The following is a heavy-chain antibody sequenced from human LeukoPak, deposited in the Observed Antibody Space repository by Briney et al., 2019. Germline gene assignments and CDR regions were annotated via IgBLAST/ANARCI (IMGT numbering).Heavy chain of an antibody. CDR2: FNPNSGGT. CDR3: ARGLTDEHQLILHWFDP. D-gene: IGHD2-2*01. J-gene: IGHJ5*02. Sequence: ASVKVSCKASGYRFTDYYMHWVRPAPGQGLEWMGWFNPNSGGTNYAQKFQGRVTMTRDTSITTAYMELSRLISDDTAVYYCARGLTDEHQLILHWFDPWGQGTLVTVSS. CDR1: GYRFTDYY. V-gene: IGHV1-2*02.